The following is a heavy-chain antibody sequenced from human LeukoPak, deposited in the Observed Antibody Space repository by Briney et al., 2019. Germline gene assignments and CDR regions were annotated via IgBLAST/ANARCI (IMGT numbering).Heavy chain of an antibody. CDR3: ARHKEVGDYYYFDY. Sequence: WASVKVSCKASGYTFTSYGISWVRQAPGQGLEWMGWISAYNGNTNYAQKLQGRVTMTTDTSTSTAYMELRSLRSQDTAVYYCARHKEVGDYYYFDYWGQGTLVTVSS. J-gene: IGHJ4*02. D-gene: IGHD2/OR15-2a*01. V-gene: IGHV1-18*01. CDR2: ISAYNGNT. CDR1: GYTFTSYG.